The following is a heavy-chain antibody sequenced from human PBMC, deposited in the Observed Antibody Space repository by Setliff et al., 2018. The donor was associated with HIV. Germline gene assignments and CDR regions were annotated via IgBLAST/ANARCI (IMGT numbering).Heavy chain of an antibody. CDR2: ISDSGTT. V-gene: IGHV4-59*01. D-gene: IGHD2-15*01. J-gene: IGHJ5*02. CDR1: GGSLSNYY. CDR3: ARGGASSKYLDP. Sequence: PSETLSLTCTVYGGSLSNYYWSWIRQPPGKGLEWIAWISDSGTTNYNPSLKSRVTLSVDTSKNQFSLGLTSVTGADTAVYYCARGGASSKYLDPWGQGTLVTVSS.